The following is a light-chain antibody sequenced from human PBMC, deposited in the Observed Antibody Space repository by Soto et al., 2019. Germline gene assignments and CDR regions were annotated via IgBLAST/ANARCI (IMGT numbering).Light chain of an antibody. CDR1: QSIISY. J-gene: IGKJ3*01. Sequence: DIQMTQSPSSLSASVGDRVTITCRASQSIISYLDWYQLKPGKAPKLLIYDASNLQSGVPSRFSGSGSGTDFTLTISSLQPEDFAIYYCQQSHSIPLTFGPGTKVDIK. CDR2: DAS. V-gene: IGKV1-39*01. CDR3: QQSHSIPLT.